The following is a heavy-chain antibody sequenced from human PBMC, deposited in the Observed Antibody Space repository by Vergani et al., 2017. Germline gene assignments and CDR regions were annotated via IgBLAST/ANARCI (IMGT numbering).Heavy chain of an antibody. V-gene: IGHV4-39*01. CDR2: IYYSGST. Sequence: QLQLQESGSGLVKPSATLSLTCSVSGASIRSSNYYWGWIRQPPGKGLEWIASIYYSGSTYYNPSLKSRVTISVDTSKNQFSLKLSSVTAADTAVYFCAGHSTVEWLVKLGWIDPWGQGILVTVSS. D-gene: IGHD6-19*01. CDR3: AGHSTVEWLVKLGWIDP. J-gene: IGHJ5*02. CDR1: GASIRSSNYY.